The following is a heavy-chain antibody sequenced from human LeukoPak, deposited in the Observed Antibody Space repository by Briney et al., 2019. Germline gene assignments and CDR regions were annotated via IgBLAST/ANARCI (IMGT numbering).Heavy chain of an antibody. CDR3: ARDGHSSSWPFYYYYGMDV. CDR1: GYTFTSYG. Sequence: ASVKVSCKASGYTFTSYGISWVRQAPGQGLEWMGWISAYNGNTNYAQKLQGRVTMTTDTSTSTAYMELRSPRSDDTAVYYCARDGHSSSWPFYYYYGMDVWGQGTTVTVSS. D-gene: IGHD6-13*01. J-gene: IGHJ6*02. V-gene: IGHV1-18*01. CDR2: ISAYNGNT.